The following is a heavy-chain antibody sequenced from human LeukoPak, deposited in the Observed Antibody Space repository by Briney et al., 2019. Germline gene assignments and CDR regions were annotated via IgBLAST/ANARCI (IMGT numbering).Heavy chain of an antibody. CDR1: GFTFTSYG. J-gene: IGHJ3*02. D-gene: IGHD3-3*01. Sequence: PGGSLRLSCVASGFTFTSYGMSWVRQAPGKRLEWVSGISGSGDATYYADSVKGRFTISRDNSKNTLYLQMNSLRAEDTAVYYCARAGAYYDFWSGNGAFDIWGQGTMVTVSS. CDR2: ISGSGDAT. CDR3: ARAGAYYDFWSGNGAFDI. V-gene: IGHV3-23*01.